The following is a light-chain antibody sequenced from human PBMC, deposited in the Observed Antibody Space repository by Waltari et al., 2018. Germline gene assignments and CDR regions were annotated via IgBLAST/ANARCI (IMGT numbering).Light chain of an antibody. J-gene: IGKJ1*01. Sequence: IQMTQSPSPLSASIGDTITVTFRASQNIRTYLNWYQQKPAKAPKLLIFGASSLPRGVPSRFSGSASGTEFTLTITNLQPDDFATYFCQQSFSSPWTFGRGTTV. V-gene: IGKV1-39*01. CDR3: QQSFSSPWT. CDR1: QNIRTY. CDR2: GAS.